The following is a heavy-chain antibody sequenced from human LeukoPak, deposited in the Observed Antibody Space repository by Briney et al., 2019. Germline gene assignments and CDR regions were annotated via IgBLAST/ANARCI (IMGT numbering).Heavy chain of an antibody. CDR3: ARSYGSGNYFDY. CDR2: IYYSGSA. CDR1: GGSISTYY. D-gene: IGHD3-10*01. Sequence: SQTLSLTCTVSGGSISTYYWSWIRQPPGKGLEWIGYIYYSGSAKYNPSLKSRVTISVDTSKNQFSLKLSSVTAADTAVYYCARSYGSGNYFDYWGQGILVTVSS. V-gene: IGHV4-59*01. J-gene: IGHJ4*02.